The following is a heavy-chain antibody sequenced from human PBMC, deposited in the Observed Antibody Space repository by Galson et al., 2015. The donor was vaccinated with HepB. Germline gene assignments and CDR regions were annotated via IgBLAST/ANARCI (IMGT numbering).Heavy chain of an antibody. CDR3: ATASYYDFWSGPRVGLHYMDV. J-gene: IGHJ6*03. Sequence: SVKVSCKVSGYTLTELSMHWVRQAPGKGLEWMGGFDPEDGETIYAQKFQGRVTMTEDTSTDTAYMELSSLRSEDTAVYYCATASYYDFWSGPRVGLHYMDVWGKGTTVTVSS. CDR1: GYTLTELS. CDR2: FDPEDGET. V-gene: IGHV1-24*01. D-gene: IGHD3-3*01.